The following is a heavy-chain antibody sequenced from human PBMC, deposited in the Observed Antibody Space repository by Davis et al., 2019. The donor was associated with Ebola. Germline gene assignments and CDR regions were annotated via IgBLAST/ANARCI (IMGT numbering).Heavy chain of an antibody. V-gene: IGHV3-74*01. Sequence: HTGGSLRLSCAASEFTFSSYWMHWVRQAPGKGLVWLSHINSDGSRTRYADAVKGRITISRDNSKNTLYLQMNSLRAEDTAVYYCAKSVSWYVGGDNWFDPWGQGTLVTVSS. J-gene: IGHJ5*02. CDR1: EFTFSSYW. D-gene: IGHD6-13*01. CDR3: AKSVSWYVGGDNWFDP. CDR2: INSDGSRT.